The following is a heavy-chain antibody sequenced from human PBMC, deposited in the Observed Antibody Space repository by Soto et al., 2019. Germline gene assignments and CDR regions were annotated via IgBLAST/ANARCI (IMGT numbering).Heavy chain of an antibody. CDR1: GFTLSDNY. J-gene: IGHJ4*02. V-gene: IGHV3-11*06. CDR2: ISSSSSYT. Sequence: QVQLVQSGGGLVKSGGSLRLSCAASGFTLSDNYMSWIRQAPGKGLEWVSYISSSSSYTSYADSVKGRFTISRDNAKNALHMQNNSLTAEDTAVYYCAREGRSSYTFDYWGQGTLVTVSS. D-gene: IGHD6-6*01. CDR3: AREGRSSYTFDY.